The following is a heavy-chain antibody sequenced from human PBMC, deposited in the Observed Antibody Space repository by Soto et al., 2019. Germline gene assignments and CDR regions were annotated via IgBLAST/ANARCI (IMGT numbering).Heavy chain of an antibody. CDR1: GYTFTSYY. D-gene: IGHD4-17*01. CDR3: ARDRGNGDYVVGAFDI. J-gene: IGHJ3*02. CDR2: INPSGGST. V-gene: IGHV1-46*01. Sequence: QVQLVQSGAEVKKPGASVKVSCKASGYTFTSYYMHWVRQAPGQGLEWMGIINPSGGSTSYAQKFQGRVTMTRDTSTSTVYMELSSLRSEDTAVYYCARDRGNGDYVVGAFDIWGQGTMVTVSS.